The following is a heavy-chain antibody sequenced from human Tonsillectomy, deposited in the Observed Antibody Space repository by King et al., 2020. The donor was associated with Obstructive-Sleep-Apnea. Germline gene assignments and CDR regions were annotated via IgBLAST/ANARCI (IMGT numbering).Heavy chain of an antibody. D-gene: IGHD5-24*01. J-gene: IGHJ4*02. CDR1: GFSLRTTGVG. V-gene: IGHV2-5*05. CDR3: ARPPPVKPGVQPDMARYYFDH. CDR2: IYWDDDK. Sequence: QFTLKESGPTMVKPTQTLTLTCTISGFSLRTTGVGVGWIRQPPGKALEWLALIYWDDDKHYGPSLKTRLTITKDTSKNQAVLTMTNMDPVDTATYYCARPPPVKPGVQPDMARYYFDHWGQGTLVPVPS.